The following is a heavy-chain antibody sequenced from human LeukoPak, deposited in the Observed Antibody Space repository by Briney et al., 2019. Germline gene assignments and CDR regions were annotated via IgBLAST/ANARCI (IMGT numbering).Heavy chain of an antibody. CDR3: AKELGYCSGGSCYVDY. Sequence: GGSLRLSCAASGFTFNSYAMGWVRQAPGKGLEWVSAISGSGGSTYYADSVKGRFTISRDNSKNTLYLQMNSLRAEDTAVYYCAKELGYCSGGSCYVDYWGQGTLVTVSS. D-gene: IGHD2-15*01. J-gene: IGHJ4*02. V-gene: IGHV3-23*01. CDR1: GFTFNSYA. CDR2: ISGSGGST.